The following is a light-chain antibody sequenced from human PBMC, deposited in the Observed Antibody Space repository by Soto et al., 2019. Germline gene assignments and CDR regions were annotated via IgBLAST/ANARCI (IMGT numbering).Light chain of an antibody. Sequence: IQLTQSPSTLSASVVDRVTITCRASRNIGSWLAWYQQKAGKAPNLLIYRASILETGVPSRFTGSASGTEFTLTISSLQPDDFATYYCQQHSNYPITFGGGTKVDIK. V-gene: IGKV1-5*03. CDR1: RNIGSW. CDR3: QQHSNYPIT. CDR2: RAS. J-gene: IGKJ4*01.